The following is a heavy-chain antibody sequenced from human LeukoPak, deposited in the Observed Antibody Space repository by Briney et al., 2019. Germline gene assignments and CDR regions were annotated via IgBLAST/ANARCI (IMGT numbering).Heavy chain of an antibody. CDR1: GYTFTGYY. CDR3: ARTRYSSGWYRTFHFDY. V-gene: IGHV1-2*04. Sequence: ASVKVSCKASGYTFTGYYMHWVRQAPGQGLEWMGWINPNSGGTNYAQKFQGWVTVTRDTSISTAYMELSRLRSDDTAVYYCARTRYSSGWYRTFHFDYWGQGTLVTVSS. D-gene: IGHD6-19*01. CDR2: INPNSGGT. J-gene: IGHJ4*02.